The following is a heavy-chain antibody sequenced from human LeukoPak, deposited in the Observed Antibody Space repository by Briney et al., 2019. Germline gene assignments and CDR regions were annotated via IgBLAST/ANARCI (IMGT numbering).Heavy chain of an antibody. D-gene: IGHD6-19*01. J-gene: IGHJ4*02. CDR3: ARGDTSGWLY. CDR1: GYTFANYD. V-gene: IGHV1-8*03. Sequence: ASVKVSCKASGYTFANYDINWVRQATGQGLEWMGWMNPNSGNTGYAQKFQVRVTITRNTSISTAYMELSSLRSEDTAVYSCARGDTSGWLYWGQGTLVTVSS. CDR2: MNPNSGNT.